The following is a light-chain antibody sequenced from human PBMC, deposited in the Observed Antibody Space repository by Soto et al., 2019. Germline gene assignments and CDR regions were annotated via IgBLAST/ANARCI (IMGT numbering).Light chain of an antibody. J-gene: IGKJ1*01. Sequence: DIVMTQSPAILSVSLGERATLSCLASQSISDNLAWYQQRSGQAPRLLIYGASTRATGIPARFSGSGSGTEFTLIISSLQSEDSAVYYCQQYNSWLWTFGQGTKVEIK. CDR1: QSISDN. CDR3: QQYNSWLWT. CDR2: GAS. V-gene: IGKV3-15*01.